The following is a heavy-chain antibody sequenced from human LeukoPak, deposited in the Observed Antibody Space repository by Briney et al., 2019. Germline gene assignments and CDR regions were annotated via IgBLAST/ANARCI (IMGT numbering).Heavy chain of an antibody. CDR3: ARDQLSYCDGDCP. D-gene: IGHD2-21*02. J-gene: IGHJ5*02. CDR2: IKQDGSEK. Sequence: GGSLRLSCAASGFTFNSYWMSWVRQVPGKGLEWVANIKQDGSEKYYVDSVKGRFTISRDNRKNTVYLQMNSLRAEDTAVYYCARDQLSYCDGDCPWGQGTLVTVSS. CDR1: GFTFNSYW. V-gene: IGHV3-7*01.